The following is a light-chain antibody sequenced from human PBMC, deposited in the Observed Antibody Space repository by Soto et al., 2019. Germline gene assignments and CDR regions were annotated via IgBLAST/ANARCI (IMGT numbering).Light chain of an antibody. V-gene: IGLV1-47*01. CDR3: AAWDDSLSAFVV. Sequence: QSVLTQPPSASGTPGQRVTISCSGSSSNIGSNYVYWYQQLPGTAPKLLFYRNNQRPSGVPDRFSGSKSGTSASLAISGLRSEDEADYYCAAWDDSLSAFVVFGGGTKLTVL. CDR2: RNN. J-gene: IGLJ2*01. CDR1: SSNIGSNY.